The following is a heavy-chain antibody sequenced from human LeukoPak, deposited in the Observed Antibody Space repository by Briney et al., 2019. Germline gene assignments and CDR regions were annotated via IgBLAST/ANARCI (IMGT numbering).Heavy chain of an antibody. CDR2: ISTYNGKT. CDR1: GYTFTRYG. D-gene: IGHD1-1*01. J-gene: IGHJ5*02. V-gene: IGHV1-18*01. Sequence: ASVKVSCKASGYTFTRYGITWVRQAPGQGLEWMGWISTYNGKTNYAQKVQDRATMTTDTSTSTVYMELRSLRSDDTALYFCARDFSNFSYGTWFDPWGQGTLATVSS. CDR3: ARDFSNFSYGTWFDP.